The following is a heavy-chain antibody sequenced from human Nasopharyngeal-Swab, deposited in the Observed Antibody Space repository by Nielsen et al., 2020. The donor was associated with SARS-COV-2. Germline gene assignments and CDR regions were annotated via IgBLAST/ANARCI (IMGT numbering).Heavy chain of an antibody. CDR2: IYPGDSDT. D-gene: IGHD3-3*01. CDR1: GYSFTSYW. J-gene: IGHJ3*02. CDR3: ARVTNEWNACWSDAFDI. V-gene: IGHV5-51*01. Sequence: GGSLRLSCKGSGYSFTSYWIGWVRQMPGKGLEWMGIIYPGDSDTRYSPSFQGQVTISADKSISTAYLQWSSLKASDTAMYYCARVTNEWNACWSDAFDIWGQGTMVTVSS.